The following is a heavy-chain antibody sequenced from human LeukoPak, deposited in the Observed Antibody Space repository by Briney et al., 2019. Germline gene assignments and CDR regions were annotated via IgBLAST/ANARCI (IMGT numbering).Heavy chain of an antibody. CDR1: GFTFSSYA. CDR2: ISGSGGST. J-gene: IGHJ4*02. V-gene: IGHV3-23*01. D-gene: IGHD3-22*01. CDR3: AKVTYYYDSSGYYDY. Sequence: PGGSLRLSCAASGFTFSSYAMSWVRQAPGKGLEWVSAISGSGGSTYYADSVKGRFTFSRDNSKNTLYLQMNSLRAEDTAVYYCAKVTYYYDSSGYYDYWGQGTLVTVSS.